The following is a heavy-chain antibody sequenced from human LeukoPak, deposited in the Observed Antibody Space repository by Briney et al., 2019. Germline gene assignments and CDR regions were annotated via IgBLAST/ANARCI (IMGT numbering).Heavy chain of an antibody. D-gene: IGHD2-2*01. CDR1: GGTFSSYA. J-gene: IGHJ3*02. CDR3: ASLGYCSSTSCRGAFDI. Sequence: SVKVSCKASGGTFSSYAISWVRQAPGQGLEWMGGIIPIFGTANYAQKFQGRVTITADESTSTAYMELSSLRSEDTAVYYCASLGYCSSTSCRGAFDIWGQGTMVTVSS. CDR2: IIPIFGTA. V-gene: IGHV1-69*13.